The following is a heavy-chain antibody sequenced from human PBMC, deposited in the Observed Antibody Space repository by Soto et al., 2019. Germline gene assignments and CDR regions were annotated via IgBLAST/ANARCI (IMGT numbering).Heavy chain of an antibody. J-gene: IGHJ6*03. CDR1: GFTFGTYA. CDR3: AKFRGPSYSYYYMDV. D-gene: IGHD3-16*01. CDR2: ISGSGRTT. Sequence: EVQLLESGGGLVQPGGSLRLSCAASGFTFGTYAMKWLRQAPGRGLECVSFISGSGRTTYYAESVKGRFTVSRDNSKSTMYLQMNSLRAEDTALYYCAKFRGPSYSYYYMDVGGKGTTVTVSS. V-gene: IGHV3-23*01.